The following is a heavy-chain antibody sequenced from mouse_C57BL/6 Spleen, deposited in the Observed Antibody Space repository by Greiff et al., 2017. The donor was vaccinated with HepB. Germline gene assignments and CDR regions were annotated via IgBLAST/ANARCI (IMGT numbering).Heavy chain of an antibody. Sequence: QVQLQQSGPELVKPGASVKISCKASGYAFSSSWMNWVKQRPGKGLEWIGRIYPGDGDTNYNGKFKGKATLTADKSSSTAYMKLSSRTSEDSAVYFCARPTYYSNYQYYAMDYWGQGTSVTVSS. V-gene: IGHV1-82*01. D-gene: IGHD2-5*01. CDR1: GYAFSSSW. CDR3: ARPTYYSNYQYYAMDY. J-gene: IGHJ4*01. CDR2: IYPGDGDT.